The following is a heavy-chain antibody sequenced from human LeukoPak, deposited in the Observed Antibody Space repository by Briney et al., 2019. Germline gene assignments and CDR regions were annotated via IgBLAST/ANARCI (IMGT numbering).Heavy chain of an antibody. CDR1: GFTFSSYA. CDR2: ISGSGGST. D-gene: IGHD1-26*01. CDR3: ATTLGSYFEGAAFDI. Sequence: PGGSLRLSCAASGFTFSSYAMSWVRQAPGKGLEWVSAISGSGGSTYYADSVKGRFTISRDNSKNTLYLQMNSLRAEDAAVYYCATTLGSYFEGAAFDIWGQGTMVIVSS. V-gene: IGHV3-23*01. J-gene: IGHJ3*02.